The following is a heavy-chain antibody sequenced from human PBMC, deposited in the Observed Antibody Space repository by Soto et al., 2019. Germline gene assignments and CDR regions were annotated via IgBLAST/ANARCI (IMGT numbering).Heavy chain of an antibody. Sequence: QVQLVESGGGVVQPGRSLRLSCAASGFTFSSYAMHWVRQAPGKGLEWVTIISYDGSNKYYADSVKGRFTISRDNSKNTLYLQMSSLRAEDTAVYFCARGGGSSSSVYYYYVMDVWGQGTTVTVSS. CDR1: GFTFSSYA. V-gene: IGHV3-30-3*01. CDR2: ISYDGSNK. J-gene: IGHJ6*02. CDR3: ARGGGSSSSVYYYYVMDV. D-gene: IGHD6-6*01.